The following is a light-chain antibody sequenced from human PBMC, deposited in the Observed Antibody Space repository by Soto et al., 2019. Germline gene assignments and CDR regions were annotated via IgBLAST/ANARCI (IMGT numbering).Light chain of an antibody. CDR1: LPLSNY. Sequence: DIHITQSPSSRCASVGATVTITCRARLPLSNYLACYQQKPGKIPNLLIYAASTLQAGVPSRFSGSGSGTDFTLTITSLHPEDVAAYYCQKYNSAPLTLGGGTKVDIK. V-gene: IGKV1-27*01. CDR2: AAS. CDR3: QKYNSAPLT. J-gene: IGKJ4*01.